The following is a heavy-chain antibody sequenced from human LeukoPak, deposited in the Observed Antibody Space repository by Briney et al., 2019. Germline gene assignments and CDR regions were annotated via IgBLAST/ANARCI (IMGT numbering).Heavy chain of an antibody. J-gene: IGHJ4*02. CDR2: INHSGST. CDR1: GGSFSGYY. V-gene: IGHV4-34*01. CDR3: ARDIGYCSGGSCYPDY. D-gene: IGHD2-15*01. Sequence: SETLSLTCAVYGGSFSGYYWSWIRQPPGKGLEWIGEINHSGSTNYNPSLKSRVTISVGTSKNQFSLKLSSVTAADTAVYYCARDIGYCSGGSCYPDYWGQGTLVTVSS.